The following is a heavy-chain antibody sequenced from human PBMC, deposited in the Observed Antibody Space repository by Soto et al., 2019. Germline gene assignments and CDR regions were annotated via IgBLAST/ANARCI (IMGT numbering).Heavy chain of an antibody. CDR1: GFSLSTSGVG. CDR2: IYWDDDK. V-gene: IGHV2-5*02. CDR3: AHTPFPDYVWGSYRSYYFDY. Sequence: QITLKESGPTLVKPTQTLTLTCTFSGFSLSTSGVGVGWIRQPPGKALEWLALIYWDDDKRYSPSLKSRLTITKDTSKNQVVLTMTNMDPVDTATYYCAHTPFPDYVWGSYRSYYFDYWGQGTLVTVSS. J-gene: IGHJ4*02. D-gene: IGHD3-16*02.